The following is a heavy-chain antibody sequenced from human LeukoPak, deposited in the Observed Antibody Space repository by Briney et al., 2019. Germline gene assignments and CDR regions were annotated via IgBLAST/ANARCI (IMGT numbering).Heavy chain of an antibody. CDR2: ISYDGSNK. Sequence: PGGSLRLSCAASGFTFSSYAMHWVRQAPGKGLEWVAVISYDGSNKYYADSVKGRFTISRDNSKNTLYLQMNSLRAEDTAVYYCARVKVAAAGTGYNWFDPWGQGTLVTVSS. V-gene: IGHV3-30*04. J-gene: IGHJ5*02. D-gene: IGHD6-13*01. CDR3: ARVKVAAAGTGYNWFDP. CDR1: GFTFSSYA.